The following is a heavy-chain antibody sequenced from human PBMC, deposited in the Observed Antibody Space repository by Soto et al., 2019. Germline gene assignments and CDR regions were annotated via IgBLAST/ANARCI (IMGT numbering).Heavy chain of an antibody. D-gene: IGHD3-3*01. CDR3: AALPVLRFLKWLPAYYDY. V-gene: IGHV1-58*01. J-gene: IGHJ4*02. CDR2: IVVGSGNT. CDR1: GFTFLTSS. Sequence: SVKVSFKASGFTFLTSSVQWVRQARGQGLELIGWIVVGSGNTNYAQKFQERVTITRDMSTKTAYMELTSLRSEDAAMYSRAALPVLRFLKWLPAYYDYWGQATLDNVSS.